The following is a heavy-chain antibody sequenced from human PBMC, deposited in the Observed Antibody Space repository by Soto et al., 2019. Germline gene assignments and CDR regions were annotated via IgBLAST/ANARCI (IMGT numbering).Heavy chain of an antibody. D-gene: IGHD6-13*01. CDR1: GFTFSSYD. J-gene: IGHJ6*02. CDR3: ARGDGSSWFYYYYGMDV. CDR2: IGTAGDT. V-gene: IGHV3-13*01. Sequence: GGSLRLSCAASGFTFSSYDMHWVRQATGKGLEWVSAIGTAGDTYYPGSVKGRFTISRENAKNSLYLQMNSLRAEDTAVYYCARGDGSSWFYYYYGMDVWGQGTTVTVSS.